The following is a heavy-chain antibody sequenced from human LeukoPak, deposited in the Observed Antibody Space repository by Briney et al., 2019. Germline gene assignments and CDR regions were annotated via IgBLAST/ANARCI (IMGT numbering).Heavy chain of an antibody. J-gene: IGHJ6*03. V-gene: IGHV3-7*01. CDR2: IKPDGTEK. CDR1: GFTFSIYW. Sequence: GGSLRLSSAASGFTFSIYWMSWVRQAPGKGLGWVANIKPDGTEKNYVDSVKGRFTISRDNARISLFLQMDSLRDEDTAVYFCARALGYQLLPGYFHYMDVWAKGTTVTISS. CDR3: ARALGYQLLPGYFHYMDV. D-gene: IGHD2-2*01.